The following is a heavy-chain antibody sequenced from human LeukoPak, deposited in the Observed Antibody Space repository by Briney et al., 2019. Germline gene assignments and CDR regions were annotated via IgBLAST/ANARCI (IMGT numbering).Heavy chain of an antibody. CDR1: GFTFSSYG. Sequence: GGSLRLSCAASGFTFSSYGIHWVRQAPGKGLEWVAFIWYDGSNKYYADSVKGRFTISRDNSKNTLYLQMNSLGAEDTAVYYCAREKYGSDATKLNCFDPWGQGTLVTVSS. CDR2: IWYDGSNK. J-gene: IGHJ5*02. CDR3: AREKYGSDATKLNCFDP. V-gene: IGHV3-33*01. D-gene: IGHD3-10*01.